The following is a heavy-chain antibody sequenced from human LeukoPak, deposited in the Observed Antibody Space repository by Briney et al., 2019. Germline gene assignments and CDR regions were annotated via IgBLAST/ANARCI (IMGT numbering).Heavy chain of an antibody. Sequence: SGGSLRLSCAASGFTFSSYGMHWVRQAPGKGLEWVAVIWYDGSNKYYADSVKGRFTISRDNSKNTLYLQMNSLRAEDTAVYYCARDGYCSSTGCYGDYYYGMDVWGQGTTVTVSS. CDR2: IWYDGSNK. V-gene: IGHV3-33*01. D-gene: IGHD2-2*03. CDR3: ARDGYCSSTGCYGDYYYGMDV. J-gene: IGHJ6*02. CDR1: GFTFSSYG.